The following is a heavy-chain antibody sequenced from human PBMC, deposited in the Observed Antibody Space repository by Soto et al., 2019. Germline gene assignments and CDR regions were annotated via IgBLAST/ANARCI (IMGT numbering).Heavy chain of an antibody. CDR2: ITSSGTTV. D-gene: IGHD6-13*01. CDR3: ARGSGSWAYYCDW. V-gene: IGHV3-48*02. Sequence: EVHLVESGGGLVQPGGSLRLSCAASGFTFSSYSLNWVRQAPGKGLEWVSYITSSGTTVYYADSVWGRFTISRDNAQNSLYLQRNSLRDDDTRVYYCARGSGSWAYYCDWWGQGTLVTVSS. J-gene: IGHJ4*02. CDR1: GFTFSSYS.